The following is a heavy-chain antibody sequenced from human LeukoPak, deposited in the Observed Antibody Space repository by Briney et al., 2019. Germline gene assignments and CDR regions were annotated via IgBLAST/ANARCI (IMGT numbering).Heavy chain of an antibody. CDR1: GFTFSSYE. D-gene: IGHD3-22*01. Sequence: GGSLRLSCAASGFTFSSYEMNWVRQAPGKGLEWVSYISSRGSTIYYADSVKGRFTISRDNSKNTLYLQMNSLRAEDTAVYYCAKGTYYYDSSGYYGGYYFDYWGQGTLVTVSS. V-gene: IGHV3-48*03. CDR3: AKGTYYYDSSGYYGGYYFDY. J-gene: IGHJ4*02. CDR2: ISSRGSTI.